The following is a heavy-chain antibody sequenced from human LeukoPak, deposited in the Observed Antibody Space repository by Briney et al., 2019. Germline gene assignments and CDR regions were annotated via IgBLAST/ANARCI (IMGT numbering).Heavy chain of an antibody. J-gene: IGHJ4*02. D-gene: IGHD6-13*01. CDR3: AREGDGSSWTFDY. V-gene: IGHV3-33*01. Sequence: GRSLRLSCAASGFTFSSYGMHWVRQAPGKGLEWVAVIWYDGSHKFYGGSVKGRFTISRDNSKNTLFLQMDSLRADDTAVYYCAREGDGSSWTFDYWGQGTLVTVSS. CDR2: IWYDGSHK. CDR1: GFTFSSYG.